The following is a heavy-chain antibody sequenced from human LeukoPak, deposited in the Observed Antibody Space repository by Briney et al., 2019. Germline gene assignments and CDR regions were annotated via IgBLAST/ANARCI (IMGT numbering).Heavy chain of an antibody. J-gene: IGHJ6*03. Sequence: ETLSLTCAVSGGSISSYYWSWIRQPPGKGLEWIGRIYTSGSTYYNPSLKSRVTISVETSKNKFSLKLSSVTAADTAVYYCAARPVVVPAAMRPYYYYYMDVWGKGTTVTISS. CDR3: AARPVVVPAAMRPYYYYYMDV. D-gene: IGHD2-2*01. CDR2: IYTSGST. V-gene: IGHV4-4*08. CDR1: GGSISSYY.